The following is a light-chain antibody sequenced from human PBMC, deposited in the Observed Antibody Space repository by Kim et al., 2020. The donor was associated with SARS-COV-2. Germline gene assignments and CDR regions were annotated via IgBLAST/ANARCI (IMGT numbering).Light chain of an antibody. J-gene: IGKJ4*01. CDR1: QRISSW. CDR2: DAS. Sequence: SASVGDRVTITFRASQRISSWLAWYQQKPGNPPEVLFYDASILKSGCPSRFSGSGSGTVSTLTFTTRRPEDCAFFYCQQYNTLVTFGGGAQG. V-gene: IGKV1-5*01. CDR3: QQYNTLVT.